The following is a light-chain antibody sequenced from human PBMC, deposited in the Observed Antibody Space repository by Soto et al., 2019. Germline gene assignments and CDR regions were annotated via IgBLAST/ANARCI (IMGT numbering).Light chain of an antibody. CDR3: SSYTSSNTYV. Sequence: LTQPAPLSGAPGQSIPISRTGTSRVVGGYNYVSWYQQHPGKAPKLMIYDVSDRPSGVSNRFSGSKSGSTASLTISGLQAEDEADYYCSSYTSSNTYVFGTGTKVTVL. CDR2: DVS. J-gene: IGLJ1*01. CDR1: SRVVGGYNY. V-gene: IGLV2-14*01.